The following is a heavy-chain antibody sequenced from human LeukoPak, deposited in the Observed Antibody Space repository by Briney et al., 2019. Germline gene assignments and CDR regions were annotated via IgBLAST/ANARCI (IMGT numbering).Heavy chain of an antibody. CDR2: IFYSGST. V-gene: IGHV4-59*08. Sequence: SETLSLTCTVSGGSLSNYYWSWSRQPPGKGLEWIGYIFYSGSTNYNPSLKSRVTMSVDTSKNQFSLELTSVTAAAAAVYYCARTSITVAMDYWGQGALVTVSS. J-gene: IGHJ4*02. D-gene: IGHD6-19*01. CDR1: GGSLSNYY. CDR3: ARTSITVAMDY.